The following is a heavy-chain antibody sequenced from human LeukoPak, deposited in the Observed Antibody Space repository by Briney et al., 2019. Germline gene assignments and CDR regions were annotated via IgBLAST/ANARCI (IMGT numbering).Heavy chain of an antibody. Sequence: ASVKVSCKASGYTFTGYYMHWVRQAPGQGLEWMGWINPNSGGTNYAQKFQGRVTMTRNTSISTAYMELSSLRSEDTAVYYCAVNPRQQLVRRVFDYWGQGTLVTVSS. CDR3: AVNPRQQLVRRVFDY. D-gene: IGHD6-13*01. CDR2: INPNSGGT. J-gene: IGHJ4*02. V-gene: IGHV1-2*02. CDR1: GYTFTGYY.